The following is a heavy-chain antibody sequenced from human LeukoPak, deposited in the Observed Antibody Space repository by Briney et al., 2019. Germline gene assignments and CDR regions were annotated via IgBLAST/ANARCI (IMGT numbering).Heavy chain of an antibody. CDR3: AKDFSGIAAVS. J-gene: IGHJ4*02. D-gene: IGHD6-13*01. Sequence: GGSLRLSCSASRFTFSGYAMSSVRQAPGKGLEWVSTISGSGGNTSYADSVKGRFTISRDNSKNTLYLRLNSLRAEDTAIYYCAKDFSGIAAVSWGQGTLVTVSS. CDR1: RFTFSGYA. V-gene: IGHV3-23*01. CDR2: ISGSGGNT.